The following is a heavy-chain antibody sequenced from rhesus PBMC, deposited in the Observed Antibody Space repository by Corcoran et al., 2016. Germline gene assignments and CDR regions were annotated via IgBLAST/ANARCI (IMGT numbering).Heavy chain of an antibody. D-gene: IGHD3-3*01. Sequence: QVQLQELGPGLVKPSETLSLTCAVSGGSISSNYWSWIRQPPGKGLEWIGYIYGSSGSTYYNPALKSRVTISIDTSKNQFSLKLSSVTAADTAVYYCARGGAFWTGYSLFDYWGQGVLVTVSS. V-gene: IGHV4S7*01. CDR3: ARGGAFWTGYSLFDY. CDR2: IYGSSGST. J-gene: IGHJ4*01. CDR1: GGSISSNY.